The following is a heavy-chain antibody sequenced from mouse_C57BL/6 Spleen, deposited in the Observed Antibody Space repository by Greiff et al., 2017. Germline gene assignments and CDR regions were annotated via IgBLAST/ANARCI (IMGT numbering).Heavy chain of an antibody. D-gene: IGHD1-1*01. Sequence: VQVVESGPELVKPGASVKIPCKASGYTFTDYNLDWVKQSHGKSLEWIGYINPNNGGTIYNQKFKGKATLTVAKSSSPAYMELRSLTAEDTAVYYVARPLYYGSSKGFFAYWGQGTLVTVSA. CDR1: GYTFTDYN. J-gene: IGHJ3*01. CDR2: INPNNGGT. V-gene: IGHV1-18*01. CDR3: ARPLYYGSSKGFFAY.